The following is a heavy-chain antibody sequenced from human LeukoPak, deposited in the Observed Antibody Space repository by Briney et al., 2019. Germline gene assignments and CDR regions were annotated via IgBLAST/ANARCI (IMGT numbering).Heavy chain of an antibody. CDR2: IYTSGST. CDR1: GGSISSYY. J-gene: IGHJ2*01. Sequence: SETLSLTCTVSGGSISSYYWSWIRQPAGKGLEWIGRIYTSGSTNYNPSLKSLVTMSVDTSKNQFSLKLSSVTAADTAVYYCARGGQWLPDWYFDLWGRGTLVTVSS. CDR3: ARGGQWLPDWYFDL. V-gene: IGHV4-4*07. D-gene: IGHD6-19*01.